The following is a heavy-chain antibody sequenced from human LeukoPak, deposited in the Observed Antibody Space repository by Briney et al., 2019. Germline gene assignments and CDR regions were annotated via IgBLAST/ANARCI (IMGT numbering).Heavy chain of an antibody. CDR3: ARDSTVESEFDP. V-gene: IGHV4-4*07. CDR2: IYTSGST. J-gene: IGHJ5*02. D-gene: IGHD4-23*01. Sequence: SETLSLTCTVSGGSISSYYWSWLRQPAGKGLEWIGRIYTSGSTNYNPSLKSRVTMSVDTSKNQFSLKLSSVTAADTAVYYCARDSTVESEFDPWGQGTLVTVSS. CDR1: GGSISSYY.